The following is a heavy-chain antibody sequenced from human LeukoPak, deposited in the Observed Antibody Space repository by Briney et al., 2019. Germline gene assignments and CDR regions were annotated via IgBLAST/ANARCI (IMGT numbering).Heavy chain of an antibody. V-gene: IGHV1-18*01. CDR1: GGTFSSYA. CDR2: ISAYKGNT. Sequence: GSSVKVSCKASGGTFSSYAISWVRQAPGQGLEWMGWISAYKGNTEYAQKRQGRVTMTTDTSSRTAYMELRSLTSDDTAVYYCARDLGWDLLGTFDYWGQGTLVTVSS. J-gene: IGHJ4*02. CDR3: ARDLGWDLLGTFDY. D-gene: IGHD1-26*01.